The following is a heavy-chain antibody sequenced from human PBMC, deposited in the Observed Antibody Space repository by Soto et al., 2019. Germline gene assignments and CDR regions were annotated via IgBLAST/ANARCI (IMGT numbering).Heavy chain of an antibody. D-gene: IGHD3-9*01. J-gene: IGHJ6*02. CDR2: IFHSGNA. V-gene: IGHV4-59*08. CDR3: ARHRTGQIRYFDWSTRYCYYGMDV. CDR1: VGSIRNVY. Sequence: PSETLSLTCTVSVGSIRNVYWSWIRQAPGQGLEWIGFIFHSGNANYNPSLQSRVTISVDTSKNQFSLKVSSVTAADTAVYYCARHRTGQIRYFDWSTRYCYYGMDVWGQGTTVTVSS.